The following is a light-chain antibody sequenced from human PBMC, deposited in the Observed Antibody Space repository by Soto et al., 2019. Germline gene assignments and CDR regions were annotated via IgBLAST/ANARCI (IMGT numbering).Light chain of an antibody. CDR2: DVS. J-gene: IGLJ2*01. CDR3: SSYTSSSTLV. Sequence: QSALTQPASVSGSPGQSITISCTGTSSDVGGYNYVSWYQQHPGKAPKLMICDVSNRPSGVSNRFSGSKSGNTASLTISGLKAEDEADYYCSSYTSSSTLVFGGGTQLTVL. V-gene: IGLV2-14*01. CDR1: SSDVGGYNY.